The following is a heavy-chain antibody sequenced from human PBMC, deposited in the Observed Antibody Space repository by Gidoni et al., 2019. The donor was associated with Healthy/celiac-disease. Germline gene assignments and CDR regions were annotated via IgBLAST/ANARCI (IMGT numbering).Heavy chain of an antibody. Sequence: EVQLLESGGGLVQPGGSLRLSCAASGFTFSSYAMSWVRPAPGKGLEWVAAISGSGGSTYYADPVKGRFTISRDNSKNTLYLQMNNLRAEDTAVYYCAKDRHDYGDRGYYFDYWGQGTLVTVSS. CDR2: ISGSGGST. CDR3: AKDRHDYGDRGYYFDY. V-gene: IGHV3-23*01. J-gene: IGHJ4*02. CDR1: GFTFSSYA. D-gene: IGHD4-17*01.